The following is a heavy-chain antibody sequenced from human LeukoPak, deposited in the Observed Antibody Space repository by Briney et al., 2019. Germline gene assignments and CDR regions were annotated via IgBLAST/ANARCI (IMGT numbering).Heavy chain of an antibody. Sequence: PSETLSLTCTVSGGSISSYHWSWIRQPPGKGLVWIGYIYYSGSTNYNPSLKSRVTISVDTSKNQFSLKLSSVTAADTAVYYCARGLIMAVAGRGEFHYWGQGTLVTVSS. V-gene: IGHV4-59*01. CDR3: ARGLIMAVAGRGEFHY. CDR1: GGSISSYH. J-gene: IGHJ4*02. D-gene: IGHD6-13*01. CDR2: IYYSGST.